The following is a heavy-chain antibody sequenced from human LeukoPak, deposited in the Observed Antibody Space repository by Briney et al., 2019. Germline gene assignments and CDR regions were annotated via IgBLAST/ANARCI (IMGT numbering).Heavy chain of an antibody. J-gene: IGHJ4*02. CDR2: IYSGGST. D-gene: IGHD3-9*01. CDR1: GFTVSSNY. Sequence: GGSLRLSCAASGFTVSSNYMSWVRQAPGEGLECVSDIYSGGSTYYADSVKGRFTISRHNSKKTLYRQMNSLRAEDTAVYYCARGFGYDILTGYPHPSDYWGQGTLVTVSS. V-gene: IGHV3-53*04. CDR3: ARGFGYDILTGYPHPSDY.